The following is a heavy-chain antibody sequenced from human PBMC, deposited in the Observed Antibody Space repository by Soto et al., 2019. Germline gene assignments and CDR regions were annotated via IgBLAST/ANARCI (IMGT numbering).Heavy chain of an antibody. CDR1: GYTFTGYY. D-gene: IGHD3-10*01. CDR3: ASGAGSYYNPKNYYSYYMDV. Sequence: QVQLVQSGAEVKKPGASVKVSCKASGYTFTGYYMHWVRQAPGQGLEWMGWINPNSGGTNYAQQFQGWVTMTRDTSISTAYMELSRLGSEDTAVYFCASGAGSYYNPKNYYSYYMDVWGKGTTVTVSS. CDR2: INPNSGGT. J-gene: IGHJ6*03. V-gene: IGHV1-2*04.